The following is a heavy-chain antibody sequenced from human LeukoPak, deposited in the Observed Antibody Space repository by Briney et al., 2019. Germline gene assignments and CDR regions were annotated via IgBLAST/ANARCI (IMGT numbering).Heavy chain of an antibody. Sequence: PSETLSLTCGVSGGSISGTNWWSWVRQPPGQGLAWIGEISLAGQTNYNPSLNGRVTMSLDKSSNQLSLNLTSVTAADTATYYCSRESGAFCPFGYWGQGTLVIVSS. D-gene: IGHD1-26*01. V-gene: IGHV4/OR15-8*02. J-gene: IGHJ4*02. CDR2: ISLAGQT. CDR1: GGSISGTNW. CDR3: SRESGAFCPFGY.